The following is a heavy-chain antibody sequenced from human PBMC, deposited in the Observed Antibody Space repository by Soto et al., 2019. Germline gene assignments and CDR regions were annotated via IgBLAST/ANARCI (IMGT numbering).Heavy chain of an antibody. CDR1: GGTFSSYA. Sequence: QVQLVQSGAEVKKPGSSVKVSCKASGGTFSSYAISWVRQAPGQGLEWMGGIIPIFGTANYAQKFQGRVTITADESTSTAYMELSSLRSEDTAVYYCARPGYCGGDCYSGPSYYYGMDVWGQGTTVTVSS. CDR3: ARPGYCGGDCYSGPSYYYGMDV. J-gene: IGHJ6*02. D-gene: IGHD2-21*02. CDR2: IIPIFGTA. V-gene: IGHV1-69*01.